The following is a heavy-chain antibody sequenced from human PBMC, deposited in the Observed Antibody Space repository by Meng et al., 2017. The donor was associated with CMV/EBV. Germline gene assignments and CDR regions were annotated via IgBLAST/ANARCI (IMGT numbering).Heavy chain of an antibody. CDR3: ARRYRRDIVVVTHYYYGMDV. D-gene: IGHD2-2*01. CDR1: GFTFSSYS. J-gene: IGHJ6*02. Sequence: LSLTCAASGFTFSSYSMNWVRQAPGKGLEWVSSISSSSSYIYYADSVKGRFTISRDNAKNSLYLQMNSLRAEDTAVYYCARRYRRDIVVVTHYYYGMDVWGQGTTVTVSS. CDR2: ISSSSSYI. V-gene: IGHV3-21*01.